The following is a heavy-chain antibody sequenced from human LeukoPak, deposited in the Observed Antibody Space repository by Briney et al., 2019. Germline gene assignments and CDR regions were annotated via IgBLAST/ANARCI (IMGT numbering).Heavy chain of an antibody. CDR3: ARHRNYFDY. CDR1: GHTFTSYG. J-gene: IGHJ4*02. CDR2: ISAYNGNT. Sequence: PGASVTVSCKASGHTFTSYGISWVRQAPGQGLEWMGWISAYNGNTNYAQKLQGRVTMTRNTSISTAYMELSSLRSEDTAVYYCARHRNYFDYWGQGTLVTVSS. V-gene: IGHV1-18*01.